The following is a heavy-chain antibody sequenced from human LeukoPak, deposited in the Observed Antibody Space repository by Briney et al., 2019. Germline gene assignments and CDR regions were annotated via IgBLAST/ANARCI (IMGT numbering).Heavy chain of an antibody. CDR3: AKLWVMITFGGVIDIEAPGSSGDY. Sequence: GGSLRLSCAASGFTFSSYAMSWVRQAPGKGLEWVSGISGSGGSTYYADSVKGRCTISRDNSKNTLYLQMNSLRAEDTAVYYCAKLWVMITFGGVIDIEAPGSSGDYWGQGTLVTVSS. CDR1: GFTFSSYA. D-gene: IGHD3-16*02. J-gene: IGHJ4*02. CDR2: ISGSGGST. V-gene: IGHV3-23*01.